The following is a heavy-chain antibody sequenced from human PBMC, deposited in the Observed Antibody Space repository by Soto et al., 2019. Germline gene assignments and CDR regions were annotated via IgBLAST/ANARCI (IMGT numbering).Heavy chain of an antibody. D-gene: IGHD3-10*01. CDR1: GGTFSSYA. CDR3: ARDYYGSGSRYYYYGMDV. Sequence: SVKVSCKASGGTFSSYAISWVRHAPGQGLEWMGGIIPIFGTANYAQKFQGRVTITADESTSTAYMELSSLRSEDTAVYYCARDYYGSGSRYYYYGMDVWGQGTTVTVSS. V-gene: IGHV1-69*13. CDR2: IIPIFGTA. J-gene: IGHJ6*02.